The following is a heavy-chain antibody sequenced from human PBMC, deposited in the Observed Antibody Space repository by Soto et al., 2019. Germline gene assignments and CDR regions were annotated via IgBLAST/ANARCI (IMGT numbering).Heavy chain of an antibody. CDR2: ISYDGSNK. CDR3: AREGWDSSGWQPGYFDL. CDR1: GFTFSSYA. Sequence: VQLVESGGGVVQPGRSLRLSCAASGFTFSSYAMHWVRQAPGKGLEWVAVISYDGSNKYYADSVKGRFTISRDNSKNTLYLQMNSLRAEDTAVYYCAREGWDSSGWQPGYFDLWGRGTLVTVSS. D-gene: IGHD6-19*01. V-gene: IGHV3-30-3*01. J-gene: IGHJ2*01.